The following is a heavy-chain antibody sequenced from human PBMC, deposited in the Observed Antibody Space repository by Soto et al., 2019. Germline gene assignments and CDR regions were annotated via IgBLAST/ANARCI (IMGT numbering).Heavy chain of an antibody. J-gene: IGHJ6*02. CDR1: GFTFSSYS. CDR2: ISSSSSYI. D-gene: IGHD2-2*01. CDR3: ARDNCSSTSCYYYGMDV. V-gene: IGHV3-21*01. Sequence: SLRLSCAASGFTFSSYSMNWVRQAPGKGLEWVSSISSSSSYIYYADSVKGRFTISRDNAKNSLYLQMNSLRAEDTAVYYCARDNCSSTSCYYYGMDVWGQGTTVTVS.